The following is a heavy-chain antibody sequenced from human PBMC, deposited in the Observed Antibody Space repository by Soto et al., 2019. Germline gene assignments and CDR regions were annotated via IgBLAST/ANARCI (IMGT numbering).Heavy chain of an antibody. V-gene: IGHV1-2*02. CDR3: ASHDPGARFDP. CDR2: INPNKGAT. J-gene: IGHJ5*02. Sequence: QVQLVQSGAEVKKPGASVKVSCKAPRYIFTAYFMHWVRQAPGQGLEWMGWINPNKGATQYGLSCQGRVTMTRDTSISTAYMELSSLSSDDKSGACCASHDPGARFDPWGQGTLVIVSS. CDR1: RYIFTAYF. D-gene: IGHD1-1*01.